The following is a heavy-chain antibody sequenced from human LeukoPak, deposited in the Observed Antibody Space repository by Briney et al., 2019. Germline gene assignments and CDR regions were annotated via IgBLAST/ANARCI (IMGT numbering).Heavy chain of an antibody. Sequence: ASVKVSCKASGYTFTGYYMHWVRQAPGQGLEWMGWINPNSGGTNYAQKFQGRVTMTRDTFISTAYMELSRLRSDDTAVYYCARRGQTSRTFDYWGQGTLVTVSS. CDR1: GYTFTGYY. CDR2: INPNSGGT. CDR3: ARRGQTSRTFDY. V-gene: IGHV1-2*02. J-gene: IGHJ4*02. D-gene: IGHD1-1*01.